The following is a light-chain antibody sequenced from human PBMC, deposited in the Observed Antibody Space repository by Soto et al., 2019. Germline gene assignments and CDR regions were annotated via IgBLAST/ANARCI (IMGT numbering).Light chain of an antibody. CDR1: SANIGSNY. Sequence: QSVLTQPPSVSAAPGQKVTISCSGSSANIGSNYVSWYQQFPGTAPKLVIYDSDSRPSEIPDRFSGSKSGTSATLDITGLQTGDEADYYCGAWDVSLSVVLFGGGTKLTVL. J-gene: IGLJ2*01. CDR3: GAWDVSLSVVL. CDR2: DSD. V-gene: IGLV1-51*01.